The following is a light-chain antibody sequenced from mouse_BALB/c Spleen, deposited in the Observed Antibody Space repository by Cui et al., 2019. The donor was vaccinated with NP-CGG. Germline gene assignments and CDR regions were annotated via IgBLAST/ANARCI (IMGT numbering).Light chain of an antibody. CDR3: ALWYSNHWV. CDR2: STN. CDR1: TGAVTTSNY. Sequence: QAVVTQASALTTSPGETVTLTCCSSTGAVTTSNYTNWVQEKPDHLFTGLIGSTNNRAPGVPARFSGSLIGDKAALTITGAQTEDEAIYFCALWYSNHWVFGGGTKLTVL. J-gene: IGLJ1*01. V-gene: IGLV1*01.